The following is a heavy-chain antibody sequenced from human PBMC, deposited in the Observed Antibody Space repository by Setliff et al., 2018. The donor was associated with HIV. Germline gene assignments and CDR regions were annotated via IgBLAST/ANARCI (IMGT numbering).Heavy chain of an antibody. J-gene: IGHJ3*02. CDR2: LSAESTFI. CDR1: GFTFRSYA. V-gene: IGHV3-21*01. D-gene: IGHD3-3*01. CDR3: TRDLDLTGGEAFDI. Sequence: GGSLRLSCAASGFTFRSYAMAWVRQAPGKGLEWVASLSAESTFIYYADSMKGRFTISRDNARNSLYLQMNSLRAEDTAMYYCTRDLDLTGGEAFDIWGQGTMVTVSS.